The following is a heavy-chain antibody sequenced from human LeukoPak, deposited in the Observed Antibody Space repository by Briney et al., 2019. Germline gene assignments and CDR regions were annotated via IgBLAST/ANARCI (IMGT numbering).Heavy chain of an antibody. CDR2: IDPSDSYT. V-gene: IGHV5-10-1*01. J-gene: IGHJ4*02. CDR1: GYSFTSYW. D-gene: IGHD2-21*02. CDR3: ARHGCGGDCGFDY. Sequence: AGESLKISCKGSGYSFTSYWISWVRQMPGKGLEWMGRIDPSDSYTNYSPSFQGRVTISADKSISTAYLQWSSLKASDTAMYYCARHGCGGDCGFDYWGQGTLVTVSS.